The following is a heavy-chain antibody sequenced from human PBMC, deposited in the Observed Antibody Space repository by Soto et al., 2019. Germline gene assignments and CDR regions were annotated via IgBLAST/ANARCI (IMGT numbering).Heavy chain of an antibody. J-gene: IGHJ4*02. Sequence: SETLSLTCTVSGGSISNAAYSWSWIRQPPGKGLEWIGYIYPSGMPFYNPSLRSRVTISIDRSNDQFSLDLKSVTAADTAVYYCARERGGYGLFDSWGQGTLVTVSS. CDR1: GGSISNAAYS. CDR2: IYPSGMP. V-gene: IGHV4-30-2*01. D-gene: IGHD5-18*01. CDR3: ARERGGYGLFDS.